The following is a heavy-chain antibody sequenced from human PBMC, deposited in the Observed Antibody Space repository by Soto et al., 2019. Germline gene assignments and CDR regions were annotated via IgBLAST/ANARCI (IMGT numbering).Heavy chain of an antibody. CDR2: ISYDGSNK. CDR3: ARERGFVVVVAARDDYYYGMDV. D-gene: IGHD2-15*01. Sequence: PGGSLRLSCAASGFTFSSYAMHWVRQAPGKGLEWVAVISYDGSNKYYADSVKGRFTISRDNSKNTLYLQMNSLRAEDTAVYYCARERGFVVVVAARDDYYYGMDVWGQGTTVTVSS. V-gene: IGHV3-30-3*01. CDR1: GFTFSSYA. J-gene: IGHJ6*02.